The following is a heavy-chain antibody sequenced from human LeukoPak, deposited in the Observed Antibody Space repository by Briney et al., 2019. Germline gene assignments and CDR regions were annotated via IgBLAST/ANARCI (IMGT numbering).Heavy chain of an antibody. J-gene: IGHJ4*02. V-gene: IGHV1-69*05. CDR2: IIPIFGTA. CDR1: GGTFSSYA. CDR3: ARAGPHGDYVGATD. Sequence: ASVKVSCKASGGTFSSYAISWVRQAPGQGLEWMGGIIPIFGTANYAQKFQGRVTITTDESTSTAYMELSSLRSEDTAVYYCARAGPHGDYVGATDWGRGTLVTVSS. D-gene: IGHD4-17*01.